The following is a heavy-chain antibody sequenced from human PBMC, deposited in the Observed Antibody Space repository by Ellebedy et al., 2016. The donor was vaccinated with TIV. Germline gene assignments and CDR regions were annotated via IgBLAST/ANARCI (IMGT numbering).Heavy chain of an antibody. V-gene: IGHV3-23*01. CDR1: GFTFSSYA. CDR2: VNGNGATT. J-gene: IGHJ4*02. CDR3: ARDLNF. Sequence: GESLKISCAASGFTFSSYAMNWVRQAPGKGLEWVSAVNGNGATTYYADSVKGRFTIARDNSKNTLYLQMNSLRVEDTAVYYCARDLNFWGQGTLVTVSS.